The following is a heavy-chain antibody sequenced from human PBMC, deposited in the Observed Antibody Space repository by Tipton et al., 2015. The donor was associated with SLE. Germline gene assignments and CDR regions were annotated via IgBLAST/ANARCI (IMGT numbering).Heavy chain of an antibody. V-gene: IGHV1-18*01. D-gene: IGHD6-19*01. CDR2: ISAYNGNT. Sequence: QLVQSGAGVKKPGASVKVSCKASGYTFTSYGISWVRQAPGQGLEWMGWISAYNGNTNYAQKLQGRVTMTTDTSTSTAYMELRSLRSDDTAVYYCARDPLLAVAGTGSDYWGQGTLVTVSS. CDR3: ARDPLLAVAGTGSDY. CDR1: GYTFTSYG. J-gene: IGHJ4*02.